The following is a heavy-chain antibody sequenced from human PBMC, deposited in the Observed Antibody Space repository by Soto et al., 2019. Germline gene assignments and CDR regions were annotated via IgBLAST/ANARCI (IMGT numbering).Heavy chain of an antibody. D-gene: IGHD3-22*01. Sequence: QVQLQESGPGLVKPSQTLSLTCTVSGRSISSGGYYWSWIRQHPGKGLECIGYIYYSGSTYYNPSLKSRVTISVDTSKNQFSLKLSSVTAADTAVYYCARLRNYDSSGYPFDYWGQGTLVTVSS. V-gene: IGHV4-31*03. J-gene: IGHJ4*02. CDR1: GRSISSGGYY. CDR3: ARLRNYDSSGYPFDY. CDR2: IYYSGST.